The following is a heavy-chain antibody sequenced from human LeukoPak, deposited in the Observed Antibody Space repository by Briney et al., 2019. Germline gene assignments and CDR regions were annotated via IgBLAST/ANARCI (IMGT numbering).Heavy chain of an antibody. CDR1: GYTFTNYY. V-gene: IGHV1-46*01. J-gene: IGHJ3*02. CDR3: ARNVGSGFDI. CDR2: INPSGGTT. D-gene: IGHD1-26*01. Sequence: ASVKVSCKATGYTFTNYYIHWVRQAPGQGLEWMGMINPSGGTTSYAQKFQGRVTMTRVTSTSTVYMELSSLRSEDTDVYYCARNVGSGFDIWGQGTMVTVSS.